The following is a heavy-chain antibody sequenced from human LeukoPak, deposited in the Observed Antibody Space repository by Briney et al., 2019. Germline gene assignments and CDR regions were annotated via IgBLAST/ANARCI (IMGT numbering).Heavy chain of an antibody. CDR3: AAALGIGYYSGVDV. J-gene: IGHJ6*02. D-gene: IGHD3-16*01. CDR2: IYRADSDT. Sequence: GESLKISCKGSGYSFTTYWLAWVRQMPGKGLEWMGIIYRADSDTIYSPSFQGQVTISADKSISTAYLQWSSLKASDTAMYYCAAALGIGYYSGVDVWGQGTTVTVSS. V-gene: IGHV5-51*01. CDR1: GYSFTTYW.